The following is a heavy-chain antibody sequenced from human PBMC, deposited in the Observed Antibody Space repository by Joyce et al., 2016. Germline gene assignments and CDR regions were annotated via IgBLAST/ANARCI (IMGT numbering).Heavy chain of an antibody. D-gene: IGHD3-22*01. CDR2: LQEATTT. CDR1: GDSINNGDYY. Sequence: QVQLQESGPGLVKPSETLSLTCTVSGDSINNGDYYWAWLRQPPGKGREWIGSLQEATTTYYNPSLKSRMFMSVDTSKNQFSLKVDSVTAADTAVYYCARDFSMIIDVFELWGLGTLVTVSS. V-gene: IGHV4-39*07. CDR3: ARDFSMIIDVFEL. J-gene: IGHJ3*01.